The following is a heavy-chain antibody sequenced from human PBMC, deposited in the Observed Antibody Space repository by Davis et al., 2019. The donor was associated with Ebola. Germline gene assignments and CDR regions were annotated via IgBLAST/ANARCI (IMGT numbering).Heavy chain of an antibody. CDR2: ISGSGGST. Sequence: PGGSLRLSCAASGFTFSSYAMSWVRQAPGKGLEWVSAISGSGGSTYYADSVKGRFTISRDNSKNTLYLQMNSLRAEDTAVYYCAKRGGSYYYYYMDVWGNGTTVTVSS. V-gene: IGHV3-23*01. J-gene: IGHJ6*03. D-gene: IGHD3-16*01. CDR3: AKRGGSYYYYYMDV. CDR1: GFTFSSYA.